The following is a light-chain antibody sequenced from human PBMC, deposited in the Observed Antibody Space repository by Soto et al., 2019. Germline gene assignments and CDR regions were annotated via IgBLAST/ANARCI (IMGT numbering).Light chain of an antibody. Sequence: DIQMTQSPSTLSGSVGDRVTITCRASQTISSWLAWYQQKPGKAPKLLIYKASTLKSGVPSRFSGSGSGTEFTLTISSLQPDDFATYYCQHYNSYSEAFGQVTTV. J-gene: IGKJ1*01. CDR3: QHYNSYSEA. CDR1: QTISSW. V-gene: IGKV1-5*03. CDR2: KAS.